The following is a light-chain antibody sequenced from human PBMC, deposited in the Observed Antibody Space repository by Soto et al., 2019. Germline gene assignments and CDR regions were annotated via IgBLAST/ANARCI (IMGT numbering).Light chain of an antibody. J-gene: IGKJ4*01. CDR1: QTISSW. CDR3: HQHHRHRLP. V-gene: IGKV1-5*03. Sequence: SGSVGDRYTITCRASQTISSWLAWYQQKPGKAPKLLIYKASTLKSGVPSRFSGSGSGTEFTLSICSLQPDAFPPYHSHQHHRHRLPSGGGTKVDIK. CDR2: KAS.